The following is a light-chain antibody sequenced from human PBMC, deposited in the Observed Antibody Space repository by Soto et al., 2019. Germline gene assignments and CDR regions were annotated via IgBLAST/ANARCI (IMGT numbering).Light chain of an antibody. CDR2: GAS. V-gene: IGKV3D-20*02. CDR1: QSVSSSY. J-gene: IGKJ5*01. CDR3: QQHNNWPLT. Sequence: EIVLTQSPGTLSLSPGERATLSCRASQSVSSSYLAWYQQKPGQAPRLLIYGASNRATGIPDRFSGGGSGTEFTLTITSLQPEDFAVYWCQQHNNWPLTFGQGTRLEIK.